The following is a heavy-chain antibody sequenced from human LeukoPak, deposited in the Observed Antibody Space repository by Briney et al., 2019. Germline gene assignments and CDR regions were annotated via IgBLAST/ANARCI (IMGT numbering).Heavy chain of an antibody. CDR2: IIPIFGTA. Sequence: SVKVSCKASGGTFSSYAISWVRQAPGQGLEWMGGIIPIFGTANYAQKFQGRVTITTDESTSTAYMELSSLRSEDTAVYYCAVNLYGGSSEGGYWGQGTLVTVSS. V-gene: IGHV1-69*05. D-gene: IGHD2-15*01. CDR1: GGTFSSYA. J-gene: IGHJ4*02. CDR3: AVNLYGGSSEGGY.